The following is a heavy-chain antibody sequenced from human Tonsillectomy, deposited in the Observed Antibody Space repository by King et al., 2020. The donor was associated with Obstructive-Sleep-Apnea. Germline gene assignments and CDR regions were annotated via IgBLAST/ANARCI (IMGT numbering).Heavy chain of an antibody. Sequence: LQLQESGPGLVKPSETLSLTCTVSGDSISNYYWSWIRQPPGKGLEWIGYMYYSGNTNYNPSLKSRVTISAYTSKIQFSLRLNSVSAADTAVYYCARHRGVEDYGGYGDYFDYWGQGTLVTVSS. J-gene: IGHJ4*02. D-gene: IGHD5-12*01. V-gene: IGHV4-59*08. CDR2: MYYSGNT. CDR3: ARHRGVEDYGGYGDYFDY. CDR1: GDSISNYY.